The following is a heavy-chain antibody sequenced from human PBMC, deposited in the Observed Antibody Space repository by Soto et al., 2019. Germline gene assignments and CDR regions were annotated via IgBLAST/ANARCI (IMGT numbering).Heavy chain of an antibody. J-gene: IGHJ4*02. CDR3: AKVGRGCSSTSCYSFDY. V-gene: IGHV3-23*01. Sequence: GGSLRLSCAASGFTFSSYAMSWVRQAPGKGLEWVSAISGSGGSTYYADSVKGRFTISRDNSKNTLYLQMNSLRAEDTAVYYCAKVGRGCSSTSCYSFDYWGQGTLVTVSS. D-gene: IGHD2-2*01. CDR2: ISGSGGST. CDR1: GFTFSSYA.